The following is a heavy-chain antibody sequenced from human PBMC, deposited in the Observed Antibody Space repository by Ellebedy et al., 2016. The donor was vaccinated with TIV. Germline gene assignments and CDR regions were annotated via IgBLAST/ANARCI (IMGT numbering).Heavy chain of an antibody. V-gene: IGHV3-23*01. CDR1: GFTFRSYA. CDR3: ARDRVVTTGIDV. D-gene: IGHD2-21*02. Sequence: GESLKISCEVSGFTFRSYAMSWVRQAPGKGLEWVSAVLGSGDSVYYADSVKGRFTISRDNSKNTLYLQMNSLRVDDTAVYYCARDRVVTTGIDVWGQGTTVIVSS. J-gene: IGHJ6*02. CDR2: VLGSGDSV.